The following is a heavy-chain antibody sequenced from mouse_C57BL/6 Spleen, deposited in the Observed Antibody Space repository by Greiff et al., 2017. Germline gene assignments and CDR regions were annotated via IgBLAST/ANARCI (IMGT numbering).Heavy chain of an antibody. V-gene: IGHV1-59*01. CDR1: GYTFTSYW. J-gene: IGHJ3*01. CDR3: ARGFLTWFAY. CDR2: IDPSDSYT. Sequence: QVQLQQPGAELVRPGTSVKLSCKASGYTFTSYWMHWVKQRPGQGLEWIGVIDPSDSYTNYNQKFKGKATLTVDTSSSTAYMQLSSLTSEDSAVYYCARGFLTWFAYWGQGTLGTVSA.